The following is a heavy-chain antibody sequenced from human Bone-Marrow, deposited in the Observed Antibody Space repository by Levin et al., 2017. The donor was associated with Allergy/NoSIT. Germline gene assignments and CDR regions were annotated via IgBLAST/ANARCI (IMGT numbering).Heavy chain of an antibody. V-gene: IGHV4-39*07. Sequence: SETLSLTCIVSGDSVSSGSYYWAWIRQPPGKGLEWIGNIYYSGNTDYSPPLKNRVTISVDTSKNQFSLRLSSVTAADTAVYYCARDLSRDNWGGLDVWGRGTTVIVSS. CDR3: ARDLSRDNWGGLDV. CDR2: IYYSGNT. CDR1: GDSVSSGSYY. J-gene: IGHJ6*02. D-gene: IGHD3-16*01.